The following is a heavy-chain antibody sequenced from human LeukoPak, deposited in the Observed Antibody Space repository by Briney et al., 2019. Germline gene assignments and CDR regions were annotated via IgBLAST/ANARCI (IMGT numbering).Heavy chain of an antibody. CDR3: ARGGCGSGWYFSHCYFDY. D-gene: IGHD6-19*01. CDR1: GGSISTYY. J-gene: IGHJ4*02. Sequence: TSETLSLTCTVSGGSISTYYWSWIRRPPGKGLEWIGYIYYSGSTNYNPSLKSRVTISVDTSQNQFSLKLSSVTAADTAVYYCARGGCGSGWYFSHCYFDYWGQGALVTVSS. V-gene: IGHV4-59*01. CDR2: IYYSGST.